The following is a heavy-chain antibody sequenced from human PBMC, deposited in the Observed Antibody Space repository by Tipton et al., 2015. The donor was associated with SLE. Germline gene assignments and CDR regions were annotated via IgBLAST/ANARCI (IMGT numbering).Heavy chain of an antibody. J-gene: IGHJ2*01. V-gene: IGHV4-59*01. D-gene: IGHD3/OR15-3a*01. CDR2: IYYSGST. CDR1: GGSISSYY. Sequence: TLSLTCTVSGGSISSYYWNWIRQPPGKGLEWIGYIYYSGSTNYNPSLKSRVTISVDTSKNQFSLKLSSETAADTAVYYCARGTGANFGYFDLWGRGSLFTVSS. CDR3: ARGTGANFGYFDL.